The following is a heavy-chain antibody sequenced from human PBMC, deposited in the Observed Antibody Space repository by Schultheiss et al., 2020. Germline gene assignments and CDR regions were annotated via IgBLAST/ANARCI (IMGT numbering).Heavy chain of an antibody. CDR1: GGSISSYY. V-gene: IGHV4-34*01. J-gene: IGHJ4*02. Sequence: SETLSLTCTVSGGSISSYYCTWIRQPPGKGLEWIGEINHSGSTNYNPSLKSRVTISVDTSKNQFSLKLSSVTAADTAVYYCARGLRGDDKGYWGQGTLVTVSS. CDR2: INHSGST. D-gene: IGHD3-10*01. CDR3: ARGLRGDDKGY.